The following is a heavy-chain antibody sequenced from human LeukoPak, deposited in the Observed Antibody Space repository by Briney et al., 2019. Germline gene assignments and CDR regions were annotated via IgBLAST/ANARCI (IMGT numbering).Heavy chain of an antibody. D-gene: IGHD1-26*01. V-gene: IGHV4-59*08. CDR1: GGSLSPYY. CDR3: ARLDSGDHGDIPH. J-gene: IGHJ1*01. CDR2: IYHTGPT. Sequence: SETLSLTCTVSGGSLSPYYWIWIRQPPGKGLEWIGYIYHTGPTRYNPSLNSRVTISVETSKNQFSLRLNSVTAADTAIYYCARLDSGDHGDIPHWGQGTLVTVFS.